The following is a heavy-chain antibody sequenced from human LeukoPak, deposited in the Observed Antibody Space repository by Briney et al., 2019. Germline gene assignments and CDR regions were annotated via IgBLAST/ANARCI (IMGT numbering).Heavy chain of an antibody. V-gene: IGHV3-33*06. J-gene: IGHJ6*02. CDR1: GFTFSSYG. CDR2: IWYDGSNK. CDR3: AKDHGEIGYSNYGMDV. Sequence: GGSLRLSCAASGFTFSSYGMHWVRQAPGKGLEWVAVIWYDGSNKYYADSVKGRFTISRDNSKNTLYLQMNGLRAEDTAVYYCAKDHGEIGYSNYGMDVWGQGTTVTVSS. D-gene: IGHD4-11*01.